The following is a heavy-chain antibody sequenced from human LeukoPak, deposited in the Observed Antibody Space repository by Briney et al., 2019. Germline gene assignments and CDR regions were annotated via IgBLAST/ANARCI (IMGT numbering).Heavy chain of an antibody. CDR1: RFTVSSNY. D-gene: IGHD3-22*01. CDR3: ARLYDRSAYGAFDI. V-gene: IGHV3-66*02. CDR2: LYSDGTT. J-gene: IGHJ3*02. Sequence: GGSLRLSCAASRFTVSSNYMGWVRQAPGKGLEWVSVLYSDGTTYYADSVKGRFTISRDNSQNTLYLKLDSLRAEDTAVYYCARLYDRSAYGAFDIWGQGTMVTVSS.